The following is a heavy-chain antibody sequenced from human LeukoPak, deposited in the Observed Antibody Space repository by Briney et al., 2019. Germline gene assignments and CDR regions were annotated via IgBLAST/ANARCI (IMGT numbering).Heavy chain of an antibody. CDR3: ARGTYIVATIPYYLDF. Sequence: PSETLSLTCAVYGGSLNGYYWSWIRQPPGKGLEYIGEINYIGNPNYNPSLKSRVTISIDTSKNEFSLKLTSVTAADTSVYFCARGTYIVATIPYYLDFWGQGTLVTVSS. J-gene: IGHJ4*02. CDR1: GGSLNGYY. CDR2: INYIGNP. V-gene: IGHV4-34*01. D-gene: IGHD5-12*01.